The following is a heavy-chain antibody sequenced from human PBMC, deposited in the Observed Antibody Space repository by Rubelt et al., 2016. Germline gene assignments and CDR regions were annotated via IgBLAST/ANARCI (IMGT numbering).Heavy chain of an antibody. Sequence: QVQLVQSGAEVKKPGSSVKVSCKSSGGSFYGISWVRQAPGQGLEWMGQIIPIFGTTNYAQNFQGRVTMTGDESTGTVYMDVSSLRCEDTAVYYCARYGYTFGDKSPFDIWGQGTLVTVSS. CDR2: IIPIFGTT. CDR1: GGSFYG. J-gene: IGHJ4*02. D-gene: IGHD5-18*01. CDR3: ARYGYTFGDKSPFDI. V-gene: IGHV1-69*01.